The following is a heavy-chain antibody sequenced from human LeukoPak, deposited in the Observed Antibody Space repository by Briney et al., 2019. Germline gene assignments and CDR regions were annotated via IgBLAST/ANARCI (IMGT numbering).Heavy chain of an antibody. CDR1: GYTFTTYA. V-gene: IGHV7-4-1*02. J-gene: IGHJ5*02. Sequence: ASVKVSCKASGYTFTTYAMNWVRQAPGQGLEWMGWINTNTGNPTYAQGFTGRFVFSLDTSVNTAYLQISSLNAEDTAVYYCARRSDWFDPWGQGTLVTVSS. CDR2: INTNTGNP. CDR3: ARRSDWFDP.